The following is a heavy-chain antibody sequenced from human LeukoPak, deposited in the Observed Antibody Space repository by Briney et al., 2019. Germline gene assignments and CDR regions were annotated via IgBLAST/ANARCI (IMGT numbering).Heavy chain of an antibody. CDR3: ANGVGYSYGHDY. V-gene: IGHV3-23*01. CDR1: GFTFSSYA. D-gene: IGHD5-18*01. CDR2: ISGSGGST. Sequence: GGSLRLSCAASGFTFSSYAMSWVRQAPGKGLEWVSAISGSGGSTYYADSVKGRFTISRDNSKNTLYLQMNSLRAEDTAVYYCANGVGYSYGHDYWGQGTLVTVSS. J-gene: IGHJ4*02.